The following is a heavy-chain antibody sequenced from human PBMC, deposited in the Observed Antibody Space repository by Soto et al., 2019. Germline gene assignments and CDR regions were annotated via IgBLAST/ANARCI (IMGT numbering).Heavy chain of an antibody. J-gene: IGHJ4*02. V-gene: IGHV5-51*01. D-gene: IGHD6-13*01. CDR1: GYSFTSYG. Sequence: GESLKVSCQGAGYSFTSYGSGWVSQMPGKGLEWMGIIYPGDSDTRYSPSFQGQVTISADKSISTAYLQWSSLKASDTAMYYCARHELSSSWYPYYFDYWGQGTLVTVSS. CDR2: IYPGDSDT. CDR3: ARHELSSSWYPYYFDY.